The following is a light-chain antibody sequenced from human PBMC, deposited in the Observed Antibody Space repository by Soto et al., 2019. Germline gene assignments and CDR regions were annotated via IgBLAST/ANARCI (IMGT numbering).Light chain of an antibody. CDR2: GAS. CDR1: QSVSSN. Sequence: EIVMTQSPATLSVSPGERATLSCRASQSVSSNLAWYQQKPGQAPRLLIYGASTRATGITARFSGSGSGTEFTPTISSLQSEDFAVYYCQQDNNWPPGGTFGQGTKLEIK. J-gene: IGKJ2*01. V-gene: IGKV3-15*01. CDR3: QQDNNWPPGGT.